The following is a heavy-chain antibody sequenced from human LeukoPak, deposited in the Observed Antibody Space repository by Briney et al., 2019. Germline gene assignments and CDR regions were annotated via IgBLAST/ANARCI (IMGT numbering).Heavy chain of an antibody. V-gene: IGHV1-69*04. J-gene: IGHJ6*02. CDR2: IIPILGIA. Sequence: GSSVKVSCKASGGTFSSYAISWVRQAPGQGLEWMGRIIPILGIANYAQKFQGRVTITADKSTSTAYMELSSLRSEDTAVYYCARDSPYYYDSSGYDYYGMDVWGQGTTVTVSS. D-gene: IGHD3-22*01. CDR1: GGTFSSYA. CDR3: ARDSPYYYDSSGYDYYGMDV.